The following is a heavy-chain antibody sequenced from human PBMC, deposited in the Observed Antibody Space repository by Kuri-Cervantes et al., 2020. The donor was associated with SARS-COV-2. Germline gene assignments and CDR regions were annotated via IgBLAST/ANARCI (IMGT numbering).Heavy chain of an antibody. V-gene: IGHV3-7*01. CDR2: IKQDGSEK. D-gene: IGHD7-27*01. CDR3: ARGGWSTGDRGYYYYYMDV. Sequence: GESLKISCAASGFTFSSYWMSWVRQAPGKGLEWVANIKQDGSEKYYVDSVKGRFTISRDNAKNSLYLQMNSLRAEDTAVYYCARGGWSTGDRGYYYYYMDVWGIGTTVTVS. J-gene: IGHJ6*03. CDR1: GFTFSSYW.